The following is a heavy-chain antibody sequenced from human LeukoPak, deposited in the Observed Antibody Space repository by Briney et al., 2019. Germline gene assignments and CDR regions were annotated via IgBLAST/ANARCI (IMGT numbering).Heavy chain of an antibody. CDR2: IIPILGIA. V-gene: IGHV1-69*04. J-gene: IGHJ6*03. CDR3: ARGLGRWMDERIVVVPAAPGGNYYYYYYMDV. CDR1: GGTFSSYA. D-gene: IGHD2-2*01. Sequence: GSSVKVSCKASGGTFSSYAISWVRQAPGQGLEWMGRIIPILGIANYAQKLQGRVTITADKSTSTAYMELSSLRSEDTAVYYCARGLGRWMDERIVVVPAAPGGNYYYYYYMDVWGKGTTVTVSS.